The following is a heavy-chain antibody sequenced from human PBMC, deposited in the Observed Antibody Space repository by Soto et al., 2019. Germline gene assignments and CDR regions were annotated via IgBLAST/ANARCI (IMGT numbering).Heavy chain of an antibody. D-gene: IGHD3-10*01. CDR1: GGSISSSSYY. V-gene: IGHV4-39*01. CDR2: IYYSGST. Sequence: SETLSLTCTVSGGSISSSSYYWGWIRQPPGKGLEWIGSIYYSGSTYYNPSLKSRVTISVDTSKNQFSLKLSSVTAADTAVYYRARHRNGWGDIWGQGTMVTVSS. CDR3: ARHRNGWGDI. J-gene: IGHJ3*02.